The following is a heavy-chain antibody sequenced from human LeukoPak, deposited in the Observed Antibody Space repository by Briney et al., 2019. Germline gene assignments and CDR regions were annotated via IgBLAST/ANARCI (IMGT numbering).Heavy chain of an antibody. CDR3: ARGGFGYNDAFDI. V-gene: IGHV4-34*01. CDR2: INHSGGT. CDR1: GGSFSAYY. D-gene: IGHD5-24*01. J-gene: IGHJ3*02. Sequence: SETLSLTCIVYGGSFSAYYWSWLRQPPGKGLEWIAEINHSGGTNYNPSLMSRVAISVDTSKNQFSLKLSSVTAADTAVYYCARGGFGYNDAFDIWGQGTTVTVSS.